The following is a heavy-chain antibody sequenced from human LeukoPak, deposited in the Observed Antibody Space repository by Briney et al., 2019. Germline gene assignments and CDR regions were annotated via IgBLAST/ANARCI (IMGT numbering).Heavy chain of an antibody. J-gene: IGHJ3*02. CDR2: IGSSSRPI. V-gene: IGHV3-11*01. CDR3: ARSWPHDAFDM. D-gene: IGHD5-12*01. Sequence: PGGSLRLSCAASGFFFNDYYMSWIRQAPGKGLEWISYIGSSSRPIYYADSVKGRFTISRDNAKHSLFLQMNSLRVEDTAVYYCARSWPHDAFDMWGQGTMVTVSS. CDR1: GFFFNDYY.